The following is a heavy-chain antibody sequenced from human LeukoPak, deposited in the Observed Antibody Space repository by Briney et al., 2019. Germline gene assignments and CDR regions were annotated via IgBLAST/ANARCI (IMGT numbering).Heavy chain of an antibody. CDR2: VHYSGST. Sequence: SETLSLTCTTSRGATSNYYWNWIRQPPGKGLEWIGYVHYSGSTRFNPSLKSRVTISVDTSNNQFSLKLSSVTAADTAVYYCACSMSSDWNYYNAMDVWGQGTTVTVSS. J-gene: IGHJ6*02. CDR1: RGATSNYY. D-gene: IGHD6-19*01. V-gene: IGHV4-59*12. CDR3: ACSMSSDWNYYNAMDV.